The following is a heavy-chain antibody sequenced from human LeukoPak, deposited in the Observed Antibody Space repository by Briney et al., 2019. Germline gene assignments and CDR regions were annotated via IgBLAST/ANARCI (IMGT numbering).Heavy chain of an antibody. V-gene: IGHV3-23*01. CDR2: ISGSGGST. D-gene: IGHD1-14*01. CDR3: ARRTGGNAFDI. J-gene: IGHJ3*02. CDR1: GFTFRTYA. Sequence: PGGSLRLSCAASGFTFRTYAMRWVRQAPGKGLEWVSGISGSGGSTYYADSVKGRFTISRDNSKNTLYLQMNSLRAEDTALYSSARRTGGNAFDIWGQGTMVTVSS.